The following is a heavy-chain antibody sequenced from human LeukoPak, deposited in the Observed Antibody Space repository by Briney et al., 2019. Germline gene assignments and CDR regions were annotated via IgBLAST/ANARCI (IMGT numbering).Heavy chain of an antibody. CDR2: IYPGDSDT. D-gene: IGHD1-26*01. V-gene: IGHV5-51*01. CDR1: GYIFTNYW. J-gene: IGHJ3*02. Sequence: GESLKISRKGSGYIFTNYWIGWVRQMPGKGLEWMGIIYPGDSDTTYSPSFQGQVTISADKSISTAYLQWRSLKASDTAMYYCARQLVDDAFDIWGQGTMVTVSS. CDR3: ARQLVDDAFDI.